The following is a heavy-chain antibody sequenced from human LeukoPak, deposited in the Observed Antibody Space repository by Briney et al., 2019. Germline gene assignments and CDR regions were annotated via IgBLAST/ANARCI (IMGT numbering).Heavy chain of an antibody. CDR1: GYSFTSYW. V-gene: IGHV5-51*01. J-gene: IGHJ4*02. D-gene: IGHD3-22*01. CDR3: ARRAPYYYESSGSEGDY. CDR2: IYPGDSDT. Sequence: GEALKISCKGSGYSFTSYWIGWVRQMPGKGLEWMGIIYPGDSDTRYSPSFQGQVTISADKSIITAYLQWSSLKASDTAMYYCARRAPYYYESSGSEGDYWGQGTLVTVSS.